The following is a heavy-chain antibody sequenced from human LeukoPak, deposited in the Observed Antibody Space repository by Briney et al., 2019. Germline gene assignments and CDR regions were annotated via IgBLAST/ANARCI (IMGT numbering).Heavy chain of an antibody. J-gene: IGHJ5*02. Sequence: GGTLRLSCAASGFIFSNYGMTWVRQAPGKGLEWVSAISGSGGSTYYADSVKGRFTISRDNAKNTLNLQMNSLRAEDTAVYYCARDLGQYYDTSDNWFDPWGQGTLVTVSS. CDR3: ARDLGQYYDTSDNWFDP. V-gene: IGHV3-23*01. D-gene: IGHD3-22*01. CDR1: GFIFSNYG. CDR2: ISGSGGST.